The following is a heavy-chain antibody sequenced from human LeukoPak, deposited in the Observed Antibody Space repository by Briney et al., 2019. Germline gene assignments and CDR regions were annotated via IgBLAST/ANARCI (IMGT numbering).Heavy chain of an antibody. CDR1: GFTFSSYS. D-gene: IGHD1-26*01. CDR3: ARVKGGATKVPVIDI. CDR2: ISSSSSYI. V-gene: IGHV3-21*01. Sequence: PGGSLRLSCAASGFTFSSYSMNWVRQAPGKGLEWVSSISSSSSYIYYADSVKGRFTISRDNAKNSLYLQMNSLRAEDTAVYYCARVKGGATKVPVIDIWGQGTMVTVSS. J-gene: IGHJ3*02.